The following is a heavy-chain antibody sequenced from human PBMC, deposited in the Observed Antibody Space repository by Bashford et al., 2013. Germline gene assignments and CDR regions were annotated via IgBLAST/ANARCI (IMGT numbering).Heavy chain of an antibody. Sequence: SSETLSLTCTVSGGSISSSSYYWGWIRQPPGKGLEWIGSIYYSGSTYYNPSLKSRVTISVDTSKNQFSLKLSSVTAADTAVYYCARGLHPDYWGQGTLVTVSS. D-gene: IGHD4-11*01. J-gene: IGHJ4*02. CDR2: IYYSGST. CDR3: ARGLHPDY. CDR1: GGSISSSSYY. V-gene: IGHV4-39*01.